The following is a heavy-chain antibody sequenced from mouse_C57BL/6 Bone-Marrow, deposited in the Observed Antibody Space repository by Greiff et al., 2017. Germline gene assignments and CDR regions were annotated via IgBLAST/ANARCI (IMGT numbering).Heavy chain of an antibody. CDR3: ARPAWFAY. CDR2: LSSGGSYT. J-gene: IGHJ3*01. Sequence: EVQGVESGGDLVKPGGSLKLSCAASGFTFSSYGMSWVRQTPDKRLEWVATLSSGGSYTYYPDSVKGRFTISRDNAKNTLYLQMSSLKSEDTAMYYCARPAWFAYWGQGTLVTVAA. V-gene: IGHV5-6*01. CDR1: GFTFSSYG.